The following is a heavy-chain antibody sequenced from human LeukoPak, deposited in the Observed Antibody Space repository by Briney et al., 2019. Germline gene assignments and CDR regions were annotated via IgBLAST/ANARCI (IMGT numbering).Heavy chain of an antibody. CDR3: ARLDASYRLGAFDI. D-gene: IGHD1-26*01. Sequence: SGTLSLTCAVSGYSISSGYYWGWIRQPPGKGLEWIGTIYHSGSTYYNPSLKSRVTISVDTSKNQFSLRLSSLTAADTAVYYCARLDASYRLGAFDIWGQGTMVTVSS. CDR2: IYHSGST. CDR1: GYSISSGYY. V-gene: IGHV4-38-2*01. J-gene: IGHJ3*02.